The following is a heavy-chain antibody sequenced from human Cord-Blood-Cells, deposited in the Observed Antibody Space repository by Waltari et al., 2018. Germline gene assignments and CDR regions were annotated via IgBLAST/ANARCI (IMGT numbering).Heavy chain of an antibody. CDR1: GGTFSSYA. D-gene: IGHD3-10*01. CDR2: IIPIFGTA. V-gene: IGHV1-69*06. J-gene: IGHJ6*02. CDR3: AREYDGFRESLVNYYYYYGMDV. Sequence: KKPGSSVKVSCKASGGTFSSYAISWVRQDPGQGLEWMGGIIPIFGTANYAQKFQGRVTITADKSTSTAYMELSSLRSEDTAVYYCAREYDGFRESLVNYYYYYGMDVWGQGTTVTVSS.